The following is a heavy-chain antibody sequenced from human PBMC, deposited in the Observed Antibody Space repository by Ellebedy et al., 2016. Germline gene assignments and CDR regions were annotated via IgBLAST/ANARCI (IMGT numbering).Heavy chain of an antibody. CDR1: GYSFTRYW. CDR3: STTPSQSYYYYYGMDV. J-gene: IGHJ6*02. D-gene: IGHD1-14*01. CDR2: IYPGDSDT. V-gene: IGHV5-51*01. Sequence: ASVKVSCKGSGYSFTRYWIAWVRQMPGKGLEWMGIIYPGDSDTRYSPSFQGQVTISADKSISIAYLQWSSLKASDTAMYYCSTTPSQSYYYYYGMDVWGQGTAVTVSS.